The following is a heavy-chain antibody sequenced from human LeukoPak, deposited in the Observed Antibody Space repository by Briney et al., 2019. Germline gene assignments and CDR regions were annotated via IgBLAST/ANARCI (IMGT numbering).Heavy chain of an antibody. CDR3: ARDEHDYGDYGTFDY. CDR2: LYTSGDT. J-gene: IGHJ4*02. Sequence: KPSETLSPTCTVSGGSISSYYWSWIRQPAGKGLEWIGRLYTSGDTNYNPSLKSRLTMSLDTSKNQFSLKLSSVTAADTAVYYCARDEHDYGDYGTFDYWGQGTLVTVSS. CDR1: GGSISSYY. D-gene: IGHD4-17*01. V-gene: IGHV4-4*07.